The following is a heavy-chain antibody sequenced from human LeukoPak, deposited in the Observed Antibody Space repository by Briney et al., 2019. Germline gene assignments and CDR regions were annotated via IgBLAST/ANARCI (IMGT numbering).Heavy chain of an antibody. Sequence: PGGTLRLSCAASGFTFSSYGMSWVRQAPGKGLEWVSAISGSGGSTYYADSVKGRFTISRDNSKNTLYLQMNSLRAEDTAVYYCAPPLQLCDYWGQGTLVTVSS. CDR1: GFTFSSYG. CDR3: APPLQLCDY. CDR2: ISGSGGST. V-gene: IGHV3-23*01. J-gene: IGHJ4*02. D-gene: IGHD5-24*01.